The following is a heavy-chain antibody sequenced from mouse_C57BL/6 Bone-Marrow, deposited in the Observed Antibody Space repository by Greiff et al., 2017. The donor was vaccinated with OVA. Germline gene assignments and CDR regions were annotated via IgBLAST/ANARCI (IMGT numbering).Heavy chain of an antibody. J-gene: IGHJ4*01. V-gene: IGHV1-82*01. Sequence: QVQLKESGPELVKPGASVKISCKASGYAFSSSWMNWVKQRPGKGLEWIGRIYPGDGDTNYNGKFKGKATLTADKSSSTAYMQLSSLTSEDSAVYFCARFPHGAMDYWGQGTSVTVSS. CDR1: GYAFSSSW. CDR3: ARFPHGAMDY. CDR2: IYPGDGDT.